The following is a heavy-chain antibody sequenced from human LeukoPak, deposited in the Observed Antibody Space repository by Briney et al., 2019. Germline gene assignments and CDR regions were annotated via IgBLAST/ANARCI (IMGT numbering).Heavy chain of an antibody. V-gene: IGHV1-18*01. CDR1: GYTFTSYG. Sequence: ASVKVSCKVSGYTFTSYGISWVRQAPGQGLEWMGWISAYNGNTNYAQKLQGRVTMTTDTSTSTAYMELRSLRSDDTAVYYCARDSTVLRYFDWLPQPDYWGQGTLVTVSS. CDR3: ARDSTVLRYFDWLPQPDY. J-gene: IGHJ4*02. D-gene: IGHD3-9*01. CDR2: ISAYNGNT.